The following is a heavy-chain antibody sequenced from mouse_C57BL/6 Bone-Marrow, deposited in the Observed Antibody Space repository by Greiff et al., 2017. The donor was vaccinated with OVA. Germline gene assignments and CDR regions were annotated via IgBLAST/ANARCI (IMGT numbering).Heavy chain of an antibody. J-gene: IGHJ3*01. Sequence: EVQLVESGGGLVKPGGSLKLSCAASGFTFSSYAMSWVRQTPEKRLEWVATISDGGSYTYYPDNVKSRFPLSRANAKNNLYLQMSHLKSEDTAMYYFARLGPVGYWGQGTLVTVSA. V-gene: IGHV5-4*01. CDR1: GFTFSSYA. CDR2: ISDGGSYT. D-gene: IGHD3-3*01. CDR3: ARLGPVGY.